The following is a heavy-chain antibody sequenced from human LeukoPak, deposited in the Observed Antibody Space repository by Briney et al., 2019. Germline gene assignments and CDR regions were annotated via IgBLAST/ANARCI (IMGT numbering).Heavy chain of an antibody. J-gene: IGHJ5*02. CDR2: IYYSGST. V-gene: IGHV4-39*01. CDR3: ARQGVVVVPAAVVPGNGFDP. D-gene: IGHD2-2*01. Sequence: SETLSPTCTVSGGSISSSSYYWGWIRQPPGKGLEWIGSIYYSGSTYYNPSLKSRVTISVDTSKNQFSLKLSSVTAADTAVYYCARQGVVVVPAAVVPGNGFDPWGQGTLVTVSS. CDR1: GGSISSSSYY.